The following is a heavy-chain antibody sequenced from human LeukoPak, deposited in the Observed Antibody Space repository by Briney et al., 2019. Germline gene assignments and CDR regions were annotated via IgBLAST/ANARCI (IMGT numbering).Heavy chain of an antibody. CDR3: ARDRHYDFWSGYYKWGYYFDY. D-gene: IGHD3-3*01. CDR2: ISAYNGNT. J-gene: IGHJ4*02. CDR1: GYTFTSYG. V-gene: IGHV1-18*01. Sequence: GASVKVSCKASGYTFTSYGISWVRQAPGQGLEWMGWISAYNGNTNYAQKLQGRVTMTTDTSTSTAYMELRSLRSDDTAVYYCARDRHYDFWSGYYKWGYYFDYWGQGTLVTVSS.